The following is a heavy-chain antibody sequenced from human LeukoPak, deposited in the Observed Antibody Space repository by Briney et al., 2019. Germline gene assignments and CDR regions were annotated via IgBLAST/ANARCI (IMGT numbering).Heavy chain of an antibody. Sequence: SVKVSCKASGGTFSSYAISWVRQAPGQGLEWMGRIIPILGIANYAQKFQGRVTITADKSTSTDYMELISLRSEDTAVYYCARDRGYDSSGYSPTGPLFDYWGQGTLVTVSS. CDR2: IIPILGIA. CDR1: GGTFSSYA. J-gene: IGHJ4*02. D-gene: IGHD3-22*01. CDR3: ARDRGYDSSGYSPTGPLFDY. V-gene: IGHV1-69*04.